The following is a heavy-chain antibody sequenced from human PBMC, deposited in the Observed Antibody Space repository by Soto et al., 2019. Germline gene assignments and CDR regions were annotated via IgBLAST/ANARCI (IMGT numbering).Heavy chain of an antibody. CDR3: MLGRGWKDFHY. CDR2: MNPNSGNT. CDR1: GYTFTSYD. D-gene: IGHD3-16*01. V-gene: IGHV1-8*01. Sequence: GASVKVSCKASGYTFTSYDINWVRQATGQGLEWMGWMNPNSGNTGYAQKFQGRVTMTRNTSISTAYMELSSLRSEDTAVYYCMLGRGWKDFHYWGQATLVPVSS. J-gene: IGHJ4*02.